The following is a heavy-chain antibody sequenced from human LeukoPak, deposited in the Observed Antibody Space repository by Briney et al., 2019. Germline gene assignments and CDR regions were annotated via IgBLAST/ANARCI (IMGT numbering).Heavy chain of an antibody. CDR3: AREKKGYCSGGSCYHYYYYGMDV. CDR2: MNPNSGNT. D-gene: IGHD2-15*01. Sequence: ASVKVSCKASGYTFTSYDINWVRQATGQGLEWMGWMNPNSGNTGYAQKFQGRVTMTRNTSISTAYMELSSLRSEDTAVYYCAREKKGYCSGGSCYHYYYYGMDVWGQGTTVTVSS. V-gene: IGHV1-8*01. J-gene: IGHJ6*01. CDR1: GYTFTSYD.